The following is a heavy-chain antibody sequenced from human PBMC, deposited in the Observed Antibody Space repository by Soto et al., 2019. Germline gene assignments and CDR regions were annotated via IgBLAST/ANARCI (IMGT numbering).Heavy chain of an antibody. D-gene: IGHD4-17*01. V-gene: IGHV4-30-4*01. J-gene: IGHJ5*02. CDR2: IHDSGNT. CDR1: GGSVSIGDYL. Sequence: SETLSLTCTVFGGSVSIGDYLWSWIRQRPGKGLEWIGYIHDSGNTYYNPSLKSRVTIPLDTSKNQFSLKVTSMTAADTAVYFCARARGGDSGDYASLFDRWGQGNLVTVSS. CDR3: ARARGGDSGDYASLFDR.